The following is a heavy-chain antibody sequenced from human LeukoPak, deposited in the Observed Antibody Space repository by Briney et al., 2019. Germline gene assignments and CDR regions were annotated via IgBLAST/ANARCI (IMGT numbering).Heavy chain of an antibody. D-gene: IGHD3-9*01. CDR2: IIPIFGTA. Sequence: ASVKVSCKASGGTFSSYAISWVRQAPGQGLEWMGGIIPIFGTANYAQKFQGRVTITADKSSSTAYMELSSLRSEDTAVYYCARSELDDILTGYLYYFDYWGQGTLVTVSS. V-gene: IGHV1-69*06. CDR3: ARSELDDILTGYLYYFDY. J-gene: IGHJ4*02. CDR1: GGTFSSYA.